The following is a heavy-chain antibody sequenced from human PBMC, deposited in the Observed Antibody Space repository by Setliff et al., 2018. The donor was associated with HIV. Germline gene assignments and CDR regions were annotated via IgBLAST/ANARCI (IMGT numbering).Heavy chain of an antibody. Sequence: SETLSLTCAVYGGSFSGYYWSWIRQPPGKGLEWIGEINHSGDTNYNPSLKSRVAISVDTSKNQFSLKLSSVTAADTAVYYCARDTVGDSRVTEFDYWGQGTLVTVSS. CDR1: GGSFSGYY. D-gene: IGHD2-21*02. J-gene: IGHJ4*02. CDR2: INHSGDT. CDR3: ARDTVGDSRVTEFDY. V-gene: IGHV4-34*01.